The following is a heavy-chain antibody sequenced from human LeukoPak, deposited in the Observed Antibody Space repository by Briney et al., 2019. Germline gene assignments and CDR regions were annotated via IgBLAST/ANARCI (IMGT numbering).Heavy chain of an antibody. V-gene: IGHV5-51*01. CDR3: ARRLAVGANWFDP. CDR1: GYRFTSYW. J-gene: IGHJ5*02. Sequence: GASLKISCKGSGYRFTSYWIGWVRPLPGKGLEWRGIIYPGDSDTRYSPSFQGQVTISADKSISTAYLQWSSLKAPDTAMYYCARRLAVGANWFDPWGQGTRVTVSA. D-gene: IGHD2-15*01. CDR2: IYPGDSDT.